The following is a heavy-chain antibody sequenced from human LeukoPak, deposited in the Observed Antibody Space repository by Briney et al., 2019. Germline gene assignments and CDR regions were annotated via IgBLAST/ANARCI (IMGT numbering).Heavy chain of an antibody. CDR1: GGSFSGYY. D-gene: IGHD2-2*01. Sequence: SETLSLTCAAYGGSFSGYYWSWIRQPPGKGLEWIGEINHSGSTNYNPSLKSRVTISVDTSKNQFSLKLSSVTAADTAVYYCARASVGCSSTSCYSTQFDYWGQGTLVTVSS. CDR3: ARASVGCSSTSCYSTQFDY. V-gene: IGHV4-34*01. J-gene: IGHJ4*02. CDR2: INHSGST.